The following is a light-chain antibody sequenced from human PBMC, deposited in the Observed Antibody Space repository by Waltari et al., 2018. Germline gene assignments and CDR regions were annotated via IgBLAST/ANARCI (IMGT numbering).Light chain of an antibody. CDR1: YSGSED. CDR2: ADS. CDR3: QVWDVDSDHVF. J-gene: IGLJ7*01. Sequence: SYGLTQPPSVSVSPGQTARINCGGGYSGSEDVNWYQQKPPQAPVLVIYADSARPSGMPERFSGSRSGNTATLTIGGVEAGDEADYYCQVWDVDSDHVFFGGGTRLTVL. V-gene: IGLV3-21*02.